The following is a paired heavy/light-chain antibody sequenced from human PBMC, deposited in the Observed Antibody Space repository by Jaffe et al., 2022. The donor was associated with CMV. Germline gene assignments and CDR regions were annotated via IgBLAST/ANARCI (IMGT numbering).Heavy chain of an antibody. CDR2: IYDSVGT. Sequence: QVQLQESGPGLVKPSETLSLTCTVSGGPMSGFYWNWIRQTPGRGLEWIGDIYDSVGTNYNPSLKSRVTISLDTSKNQFSLRLSSVTAADTAVYFCARLWVRDSSGFPTYYLDHWGPGTLVTVSS. D-gene: IGHD3-22*01. CDR1: GGPMSGFY. V-gene: IGHV4-59*01. J-gene: IGHJ4*02. CDR3: ARLWVRDSSGFPTYYLDH.
Light chain of an antibody. CDR3: TCRDSSGKHVL. J-gene: IGLJ2*01. V-gene: IGLV3-19*01. CDR1: TLRTYY. Sequence: SSDLTQDPAVSVALGQTVRITCQGDTLRTYYASWYQKKPGRAPVLVFYGRNDRPSGIPDRFSGSSSGNTAYLTITGAQAEDEADYYCTCRDSSGKHVLFGGGTKLTVL. CDR2: GRN.